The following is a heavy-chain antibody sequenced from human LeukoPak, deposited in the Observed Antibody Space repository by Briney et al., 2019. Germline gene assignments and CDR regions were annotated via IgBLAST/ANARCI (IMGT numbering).Heavy chain of an antibody. Sequence: SETLSLTCAVYGGSFSGYYWSWIRQPPGKGLEWIGEINHSGSTNYNPSLKSRVTISVDTSKNQFSLKLSSVTAADTAAYYCARGPAGDGAFDIWGQGTMVTVSS. V-gene: IGHV4-34*01. J-gene: IGHJ3*02. CDR1: GGSFSGYY. CDR3: ARGPAGDGAFDI. CDR2: INHSGST. D-gene: IGHD6-19*01.